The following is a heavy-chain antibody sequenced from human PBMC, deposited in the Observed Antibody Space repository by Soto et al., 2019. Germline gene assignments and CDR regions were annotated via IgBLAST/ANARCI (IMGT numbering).Heavy chain of an antibody. CDR1: GFTFSSYA. D-gene: IGHD6-19*01. Sequence: GGSLRLSCAASGFTFSSYAMSWVRQAPGKGLEWVSAISGSGGSTYYADSVKGRFTISRDNSKNTLYLQMNSLRAEDTAVYYCAKDTTSGWYVGYYFDYWGQGTLVTVSS. J-gene: IGHJ4*02. CDR2: ISGSGGST. CDR3: AKDTTSGWYVGYYFDY. V-gene: IGHV3-23*01.